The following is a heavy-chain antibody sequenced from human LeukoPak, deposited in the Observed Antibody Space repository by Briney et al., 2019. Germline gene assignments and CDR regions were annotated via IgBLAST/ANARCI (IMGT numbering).Heavy chain of an antibody. D-gene: IGHD3-10*01. CDR3: ARPSLWFGELTGAFDI. Sequence: SETLSLTCAVSGYSISSGYYWGWIRQPPGKGLEWTGSIYHSGSTYYNPSLKSRVTISVDTSKNQFSLKLSSVTAADTAVYYCARPSLWFGELTGAFDIWGQGTMVTVSS. J-gene: IGHJ3*02. CDR2: IYHSGST. V-gene: IGHV4-38-2*01. CDR1: GYSISSGYY.